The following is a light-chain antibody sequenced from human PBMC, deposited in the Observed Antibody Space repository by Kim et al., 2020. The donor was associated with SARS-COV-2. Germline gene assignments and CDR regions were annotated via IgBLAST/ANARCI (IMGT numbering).Light chain of an antibody. CDR2: DVN. CDR1: SSDLGAHSY. CDR3: SSYAGNNVI. J-gene: IGLJ2*01. Sequence: LTQPPSASGSPGQSVTISCTGTSSDLGAHSYVSWYQHHPGRAPKLLIYDVNKRPSGVPDRISGSESANTASLTVSGLQAEDEGDYYCSSYAGNNVIFGGGTQLTVL. V-gene: IGLV2-8*01.